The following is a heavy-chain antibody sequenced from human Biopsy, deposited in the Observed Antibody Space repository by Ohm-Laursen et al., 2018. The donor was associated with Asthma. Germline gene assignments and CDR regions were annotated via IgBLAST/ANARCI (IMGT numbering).Heavy chain of an antibody. D-gene: IGHD6-19*01. CDR2: ISYDGSNK. Sequence: RSLRLSCAASGFTFSSYAMHWVRQAPGKGLEWVAVISYDGSNKYYADSVKGRFTISRGNSKNTLYLQMNSLRAEDTAVYYCAREGIAVAHFDYWGQGTLVTVSS. J-gene: IGHJ4*02. V-gene: IGHV3-30-3*01. CDR3: AREGIAVAHFDY. CDR1: GFTFSSYA.